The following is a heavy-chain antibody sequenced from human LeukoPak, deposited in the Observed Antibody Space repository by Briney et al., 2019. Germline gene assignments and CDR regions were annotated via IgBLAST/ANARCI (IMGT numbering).Heavy chain of an antibody. J-gene: IGHJ4*02. Sequence: GGSLRLSCAASGFTFSDYIMNWVRQAPGKGLEWVASISRNSTYIHYADSVKGRFTISRDNARNSLFLQMNSLRAEDTAIYYCARGLVDTGRSRFDYWGQGTLVTVSS. CDR2: ISRNSTYI. D-gene: IGHD5-12*01. CDR3: ARGLVDTGRSRFDY. V-gene: IGHV3-21*01. CDR1: GFTFSDYI.